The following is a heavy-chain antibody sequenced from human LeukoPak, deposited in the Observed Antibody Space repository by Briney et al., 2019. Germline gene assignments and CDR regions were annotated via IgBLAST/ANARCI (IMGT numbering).Heavy chain of an antibody. D-gene: IGHD2-2*02. CDR3: ARDPPDIVVVPAAIRDY. V-gene: IGHV1-18*01. Sequence: GASVKVSCKASGYTFTSYGISWVRQAPGQGLEWMGWISAYNGNTNYAQKLQGRVTMTTDTSTSTAYMELRSLRSDDTAVYYCARDPPDIVVVPAAIRDYWGQGTLVTVSS. J-gene: IGHJ4*02. CDR1: GYTFTSYG. CDR2: ISAYNGNT.